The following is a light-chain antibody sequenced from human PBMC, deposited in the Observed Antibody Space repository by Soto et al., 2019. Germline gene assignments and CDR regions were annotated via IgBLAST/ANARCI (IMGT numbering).Light chain of an antibody. V-gene: IGLV2-14*03. CDR3: SSSTTRGTRV. CDR1: NSAVGAYKP. J-gene: IGLJ1*01. Sequence: QSALTQPASVSGSPGQSITISCTGTNSAVGAYKPVSWYQHHPGKAPKLMIYDVSYRPSGVSNRFSGSQSGNTASLTISGLQPEDESDYYCSSSTTRGTRVFGTGTKVTVL. CDR2: DVS.